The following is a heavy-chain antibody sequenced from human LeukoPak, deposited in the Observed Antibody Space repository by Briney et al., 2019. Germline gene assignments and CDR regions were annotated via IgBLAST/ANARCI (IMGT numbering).Heavy chain of an antibody. CDR2: IKQDGSEK. D-gene: IGHD3-3*01. CDR1: GFTFSSYW. CDR3: ARYLFGDFWSGSFDY. Sequence: GGSLRLSCAASGFTFSSYWMSWVRQAPGKGLEWVANIKQDGSEKFYVDSVKGRFTISRDNAKNSLYLQMNSLRAEDTAVYYCARYLFGDFWSGSFDYWGQGTLVTVSS. J-gene: IGHJ4*02. V-gene: IGHV3-7*01.